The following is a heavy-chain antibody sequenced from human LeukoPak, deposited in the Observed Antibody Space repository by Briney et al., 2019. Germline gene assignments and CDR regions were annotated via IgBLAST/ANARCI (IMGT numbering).Heavy chain of an antibody. CDR2: ISGSGGST. J-gene: IGHJ4*02. Sequence: SGGSLRLSCAASGFTFSSYAMSWVRQAPGKGLEWVSAISGSGGSTYYADSVKGRFTISRDNSKNTLYLQMNSLRAEDTAVYYCAKVVPPPNTGPGIDFVGLPFDYWGQGTLVTVSS. CDR3: AKVVPPPNTGPGIDFVGLPFDY. CDR1: GFTFSSYA. V-gene: IGHV3-23*01. D-gene: IGHD3-10*01.